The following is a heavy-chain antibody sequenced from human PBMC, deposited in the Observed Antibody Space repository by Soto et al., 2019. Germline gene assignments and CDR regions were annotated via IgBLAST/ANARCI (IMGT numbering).Heavy chain of an antibody. CDR1: GGSIISGGYS. V-gene: IGHV4-30-2*01. D-gene: IGHD5-12*01. Sequence: QLQLQESGSGLVKPSQTLSLTCAVSGGSIISGGYSWSWIRQPPGKGLEWIGYIYHSGSTYYNPSVKSRVPISVDRSENQCSLKLSSVTAADTAVYYCAAGGGLPRYYWGQGTLVTVSS. CDR3: AAGGGLPRYY. CDR2: IYHSGST. J-gene: IGHJ4*02.